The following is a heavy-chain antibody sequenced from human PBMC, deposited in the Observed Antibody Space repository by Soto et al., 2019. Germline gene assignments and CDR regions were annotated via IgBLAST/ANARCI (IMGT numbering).Heavy chain of an antibody. CDR3: ARLGGYVSVGYYYLWDS. Sequence: LSLTCRVSDGSMNSDSSYWGWIRQPQGKGLEWIGVINHSGSTYHNLSLKGRVTMSVDASRNQFSLKLTSMTAADTAVYYCARLGGYVSVGYYYLWDSWGQGALVTVSS. J-gene: IGHJ4*02. CDR2: INHSGST. D-gene: IGHD3-22*01. V-gene: IGHV4-39*01. CDR1: DGSMNSDSSY.